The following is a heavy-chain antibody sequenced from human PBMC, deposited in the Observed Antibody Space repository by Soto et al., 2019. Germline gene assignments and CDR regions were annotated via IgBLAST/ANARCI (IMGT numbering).Heavy chain of an antibody. CDR1: GGSISNCGYS. J-gene: IGHJ6*02. V-gene: IGHV4-30-2*01. D-gene: IGHD4-17*01. CDR2: IYHSGST. CDR3: ARVATVTTMDV. Sequence: LSLTCAVSGGSISNCGYSLSLIRQPPGKGLEWIGYIYHSGSTYYNPSLKSRVTISVDRSKNQFSLKLSSVTAADTAVYYCARVATVTTMDVWGQGTTVTVSS.